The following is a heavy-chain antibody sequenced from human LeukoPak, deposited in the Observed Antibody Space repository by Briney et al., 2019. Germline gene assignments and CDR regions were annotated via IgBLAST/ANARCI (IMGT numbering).Heavy chain of an antibody. CDR3: ARSHDSSLFDY. V-gene: IGHV4-39*01. CDR1: GGSISSSSYS. J-gene: IGHJ4*02. Sequence: SEALSLTCTVSGGSISSSSYSWGWIRQPPGKGLEWIGSIYYSGSTYYNPSLKSRVTISVDTSKNQFSLKLSSVTAADTAVYYCARSHDSSLFDYWGQGTLVTVSS. CDR2: IYYSGST. D-gene: IGHD3-22*01.